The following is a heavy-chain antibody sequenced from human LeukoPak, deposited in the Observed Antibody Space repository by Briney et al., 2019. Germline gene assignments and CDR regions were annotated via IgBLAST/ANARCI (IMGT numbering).Heavy chain of an antibody. CDR1: GGSFSGYY. Sequence: KPSETPSLTCAVYGGSFSGYYWSWIRQPPGKGLEWIGEINHSGSTNYNPSLKSRVTISVDTSKNQFSLKLSSVTAADTAVYYCARERGDIVVVPAAIRGRYYYYMDVWGKGTTVTVSS. CDR3: ARERGDIVVVPAAIRGRYYYYMDV. D-gene: IGHD2-2*02. CDR2: INHSGST. V-gene: IGHV4-34*01. J-gene: IGHJ6*03.